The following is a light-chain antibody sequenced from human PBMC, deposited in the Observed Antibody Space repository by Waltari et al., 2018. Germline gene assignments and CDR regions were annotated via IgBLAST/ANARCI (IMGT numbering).Light chain of an antibody. J-gene: IGKJ1*01. Sequence: EIMLTLSQGTLSLSPGERATLSCRASQIISRALAWYQQKPGQAPRLLIYDVSTRASGIPDRFSGSGSGTDFSLTISRLEPEDFAVYYCQHYVRLPVTFGQGTKLEFK. CDR3: QHYVRLPVT. CDR2: DVS. V-gene: IGKV3-20*01. CDR1: QIISRA.